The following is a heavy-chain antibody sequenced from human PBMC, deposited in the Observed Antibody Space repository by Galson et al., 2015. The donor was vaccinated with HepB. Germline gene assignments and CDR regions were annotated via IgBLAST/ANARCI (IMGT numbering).Heavy chain of an antibody. J-gene: IGHJ4*02. CDR2: IWYDGSKD. Sequence: SLRLSCAASGNTFSSHGMHWARQAPGKGLEWVALIWYDGSKDYYADSVKGRFAVSRDNFNNILYLQMNSLRVEDTAVYYCARYYGNYRAFDYWGQGTLVAVSS. CDR1: GNTFSSHG. V-gene: IGHV3-33*04. CDR3: ARYYGNYRAFDY. D-gene: IGHD4-11*01.